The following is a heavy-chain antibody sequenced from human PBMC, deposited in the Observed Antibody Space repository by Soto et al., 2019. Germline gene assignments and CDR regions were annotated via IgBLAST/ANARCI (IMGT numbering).Heavy chain of an antibody. CDR2: RWYDGSNK. CDR3: ARGYCSGGSCYSSWNYGMDV. D-gene: IGHD2-15*01. Sequence: QVQLVESGGGVVQPGRSLRLSCAASGFTFSSYGMHWVRQAPGKGLEWVAVRWYDGSNKYYADSVKGRFTISRDNSKNTLYLQMNSLRAEDTAVYYCARGYCSGGSCYSSWNYGMDVWGQGTTVTVSS. J-gene: IGHJ6*02. V-gene: IGHV3-33*01. CDR1: GFTFSSYG.